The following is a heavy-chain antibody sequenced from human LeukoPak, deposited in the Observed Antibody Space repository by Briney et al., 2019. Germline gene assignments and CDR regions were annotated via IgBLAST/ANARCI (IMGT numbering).Heavy chain of an antibody. V-gene: IGHV3-21*04. CDR3: AREVYDSSGSDAFDI. D-gene: IGHD3-22*01. CDR1: GFTFSSYS. CDR2: ISSSSSYI. J-gene: IGHJ3*02. Sequence: PGGSLRLSCAASGFTFSSYSMNWVRQAPGKGLEWVSSISSSSSYIYYADSVKGRFTISRDNSKNTLYLQMNSLRAEDTAVYYCAREVYDSSGSDAFDIWGQGTMVTVSS.